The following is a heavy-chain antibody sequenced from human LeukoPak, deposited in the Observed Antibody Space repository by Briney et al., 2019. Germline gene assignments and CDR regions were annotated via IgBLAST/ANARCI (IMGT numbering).Heavy chain of an antibody. CDR1: GSTFSSYS. V-gene: IGHV3-21*01. CDR2: ISSSSSYI. Sequence: GGSLRLSCAASGSTFSSYSMNWVRQAPGKGLEWVSSISSSSSYIYYADSVKGRFTISRDNAKNSLYLQMNSLRAEDTAVYYCAGKGGITIAAAGFDYWGQGTLVTVSS. CDR3: AGKGGITIAAAGFDY. J-gene: IGHJ4*02. D-gene: IGHD6-13*01.